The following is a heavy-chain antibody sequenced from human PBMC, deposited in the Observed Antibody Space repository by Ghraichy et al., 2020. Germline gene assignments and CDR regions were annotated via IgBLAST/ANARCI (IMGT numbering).Heavy chain of an antibody. CDR3: SRGHADSGSNDS. CDR1: GGSISDSS. Sequence: SETLSLTCTISGGSISDSSWNWIRQSPGPGLELIGYIYHRGSTNSNPSLTRRVPISLDTSKRQFSLRLSSVTAADTAVYFCSRGHADSGSNDSWGQGILVSVPS. J-gene: IGHJ4*02. CDR2: IYHRGST. V-gene: IGHV4-59*01. D-gene: IGHD5-12*01.